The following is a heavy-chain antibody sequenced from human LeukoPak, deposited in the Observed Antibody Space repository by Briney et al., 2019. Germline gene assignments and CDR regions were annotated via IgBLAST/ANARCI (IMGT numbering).Heavy chain of an antibody. V-gene: IGHV3-30*02. CDR2: IRFDGSNG. CDR1: GFIFSSYD. D-gene: IGHD2-15*01. J-gene: IGHJ4*02. CDR3: ARVFRGYYFDY. Sequence: PGGPLRLSCVASGFIFSSYDIHWVRQAPGKGLEWVAFIRFDGSNGYYTDSVKGRFTISRDNSKNTLYLHMSSLRTEDTAVYYCARVFRGYYFDYWGQGTLVTVSS.